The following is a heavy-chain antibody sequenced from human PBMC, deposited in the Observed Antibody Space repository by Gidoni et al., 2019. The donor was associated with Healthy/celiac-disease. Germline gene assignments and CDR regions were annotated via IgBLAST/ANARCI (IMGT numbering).Heavy chain of an antibody. CDR1: GFTFSSYA. V-gene: IGHV3-23*01. CDR3: AKISGRGIWFGEVYFDY. J-gene: IGHJ4*02. D-gene: IGHD3-10*01. Sequence: EVQLLESGGGLVQPGGSLRLSCSASGFTFSSYAMSWVRQAPGKGLEWVSAISGSGGSTYYADSVKGRFTSSRDNSKNTLYLQMNSLRAEDTAVYYCAKISGRGIWFGEVYFDYWGQGTLVTVSS. CDR2: ISGSGGST.